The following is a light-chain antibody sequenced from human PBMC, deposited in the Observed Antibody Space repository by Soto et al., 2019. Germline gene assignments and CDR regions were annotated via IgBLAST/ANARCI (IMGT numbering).Light chain of an antibody. V-gene: IGKV1-5*01. J-gene: IGKJ1*01. CDR1: HSISSW. Sequence: MHMTQAPSTLSASVGDRVTITCRSSHSISSWLAWYQQKPGKAPKLLIYAASSLQSGVPSRFSGSGSGTDFTLTISSLQSEDFAVYYCQQYNNWPPWTFGQGTKVDI. CDR3: QQYNNWPPWT. CDR2: AAS.